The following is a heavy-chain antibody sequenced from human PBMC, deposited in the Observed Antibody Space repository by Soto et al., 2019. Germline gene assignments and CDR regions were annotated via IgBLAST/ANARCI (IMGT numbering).Heavy chain of an antibody. CDR2: IRSKIYGGTI. J-gene: IGHJ4*02. Sequence: EVQLVASGGTLVKPGRSLRLSCTTSGFTFGDYALSWIRQAPGKGLEWVSFIRSKIYGGTIEYAASVQGRFTISRDDSKGIAYLQMNSLKAEYTAVYYCSRYPDYWGQGTLVTVSS. CDR1: GFTFGDYA. CDR3: SRYPDY. V-gene: IGHV3-49*05.